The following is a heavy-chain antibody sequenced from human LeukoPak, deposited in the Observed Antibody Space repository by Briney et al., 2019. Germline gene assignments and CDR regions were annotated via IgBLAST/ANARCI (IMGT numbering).Heavy chain of an antibody. CDR1: GFTFSTFA. CDR3: AKDPEQLIGYCSGGTCSLRY. V-gene: IGHV3-23*01. CDR2: ISGSGTST. Sequence: PGGSLRLSCAASGFTFSTFAMSWVRQAPGKGLGWVSTISGSGTSTYFADSVKGRFTISRDNSKNTLYLQMNSLRAEDTAVYYCAKDPEQLIGYCSGGTCSLRYWGQGTLVTVSS. J-gene: IGHJ4*02. D-gene: IGHD2-15*01.